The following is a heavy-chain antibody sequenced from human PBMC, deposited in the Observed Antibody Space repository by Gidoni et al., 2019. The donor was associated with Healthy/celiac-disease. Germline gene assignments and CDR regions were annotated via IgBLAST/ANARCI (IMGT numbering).Heavy chain of an antibody. J-gene: IGHJ4*02. Sequence: PASGFTFSSYAMHWVRQAPGKGLEWVAVISYDGSNKYYADSVKGRFTISRDNSKNTLYLQMNSLRAEDTAVYYCARASYSSGWYDYWGQGTLVTVSS. CDR3: ARASYSSGWYDY. CDR2: ISYDGSNK. D-gene: IGHD6-19*01. CDR1: GFTFSSYA. V-gene: IGHV3-30-3*01.